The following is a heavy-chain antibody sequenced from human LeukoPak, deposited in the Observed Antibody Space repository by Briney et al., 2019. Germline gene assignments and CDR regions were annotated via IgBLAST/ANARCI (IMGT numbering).Heavy chain of an antibody. CDR2: ISSSSSYI. CDR1: GFTFSSYS. CDR3: ARGRRYVLRFLEPSYYFDY. J-gene: IGHJ4*02. D-gene: IGHD3-3*01. Sequence: PGGSLRLSCAASGFTFSSYSMNWVRQAPGKGLEWVSSISSSSSYIYYADSVKGRFTISRDNAKNSLYLQMNSLRAEDTAVYYCARGRRYVLRFLEPSYYFDYWGQGTLVTVSS. V-gene: IGHV3-21*01.